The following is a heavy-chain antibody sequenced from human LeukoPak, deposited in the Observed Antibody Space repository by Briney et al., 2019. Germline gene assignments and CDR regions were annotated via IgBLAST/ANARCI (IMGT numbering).Heavy chain of an antibody. CDR3: ARDLGTHYYGSGPPTDY. D-gene: IGHD3-10*01. Sequence: ASVKVSCKTSGYTFNNYDINWVRQASGQGLEWMGWMNPNSGNTGYAQTFQGRVTMTRSTSISTAYMELSTLRFEDTAVYYCARDLGTHYYGSGPPTDYWGQGTLVTVSS. CDR1: GYTFNNYD. CDR2: MNPNSGNT. J-gene: IGHJ4*02. V-gene: IGHV1-8*01.